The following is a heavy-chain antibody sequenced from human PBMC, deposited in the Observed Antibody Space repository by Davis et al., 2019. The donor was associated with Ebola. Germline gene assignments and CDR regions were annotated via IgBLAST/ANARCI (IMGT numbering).Heavy chain of an antibody. CDR3: ARDQIRGIVVVEERATTHYYYYGMDV. CDR2: IKTDGSVT. D-gene: IGHD2-15*01. Sequence: HTGGSLRLSCAASGFTFSNHWMHWVRQAPGKGLVWVSRIKTDGSVTGYADSVKGRFTISRDNAKNTLYLDMSSLRAEDTAVYYCARDQIRGIVVVEERATTHYYYYGMDVWGKGTTVTVSS. V-gene: IGHV3-74*01. CDR1: GFTFSNHW. J-gene: IGHJ6*04.